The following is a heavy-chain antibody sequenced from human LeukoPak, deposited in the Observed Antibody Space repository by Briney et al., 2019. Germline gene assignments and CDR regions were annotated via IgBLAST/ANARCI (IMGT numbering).Heavy chain of an antibody. CDR2: IKQDGSEK. V-gene: IGHV3-7*03. J-gene: IGHJ4*02. D-gene: IGHD3-9*01. Sequence: GGSLRLSCAASGFTFSSYWMSWVRQAPGKGLEWVANIKQDGSEKYYVDSVKGRFTISRDNAKNSLYLQMNSLRAEDTAVYYCARLHYDILTGYYGVFDYWGQGTLVTASS. CDR1: GFTFSSYW. CDR3: ARLHYDILTGYYGVFDY.